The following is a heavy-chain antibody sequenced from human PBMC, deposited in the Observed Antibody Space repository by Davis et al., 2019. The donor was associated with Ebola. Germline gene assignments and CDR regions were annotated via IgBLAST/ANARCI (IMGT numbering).Heavy chain of an antibody. V-gene: IGHV3-30*03. CDR2: ISYDGSNK. D-gene: IGHD2-21*01. CDR3: ASQGWCGGIPCIHAPSGY. Sequence: PGGSLRLSCAASGFTFSSYGMHWVRQAPGKGLEWVAVISYDGSNKYYADSVKGRFTISRDNSKNTLYLQMDNLRAEDTAVYYCASQGWCGGIPCIHAPSGYWGQGTPVTVS. CDR1: GFTFSSYG. J-gene: IGHJ4*02.